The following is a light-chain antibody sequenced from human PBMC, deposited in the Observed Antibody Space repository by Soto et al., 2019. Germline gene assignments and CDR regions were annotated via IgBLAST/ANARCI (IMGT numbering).Light chain of an antibody. V-gene: IGKV1-5*03. Sequence: DIQMTQSPSTLSASVGDRVTITCRASQSISSWLAWYQQKPGKAPKLLIYKASSLESGVPSRFSGSGSGTDFTLTISSLQPDDFATYYCQQYSSESSFGQGTKLEIK. CDR1: QSISSW. J-gene: IGKJ2*01. CDR3: QQYSSESS. CDR2: KAS.